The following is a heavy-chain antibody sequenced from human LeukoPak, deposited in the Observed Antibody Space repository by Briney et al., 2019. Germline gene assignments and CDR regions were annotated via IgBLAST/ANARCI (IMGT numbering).Heavy chain of an antibody. V-gene: IGHV3-23*01. CDR2: IFPSGGEI. Sequence: GGSLRLSCAASGFTFSTFAMIWVRQPPGKGLEWVSSIFPSGGEIHYADSVRGRFTISRDNSKSTLSLQMNSLRAEDTAIYYCATSPRVLRFLEWRDYWGQGTLVTVSS. CDR1: GFTFSTFA. J-gene: IGHJ4*02. D-gene: IGHD3-3*01. CDR3: ATSPRVLRFLEWRDY.